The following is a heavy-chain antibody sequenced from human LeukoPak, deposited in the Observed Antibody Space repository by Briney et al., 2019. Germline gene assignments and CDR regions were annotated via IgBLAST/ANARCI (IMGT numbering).Heavy chain of an antibody. D-gene: IGHD3-10*01. V-gene: IGHV4-59*12. Sequence: PSETLSLTCTVSGGSISSYYWSWIRQPPRKGLEWIGYIHYTGSTNYSPSLRSRVTISLDTSRNQFSLKLNSVTAADTAVYYCAKSNGYGLVDIWGQGTMVTVSS. CDR2: IHYTGST. CDR1: GGSISSYY. CDR3: AKSNGYGLVDI. J-gene: IGHJ3*02.